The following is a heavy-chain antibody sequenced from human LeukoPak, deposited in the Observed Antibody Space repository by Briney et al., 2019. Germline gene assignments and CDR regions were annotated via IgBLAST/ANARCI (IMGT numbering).Heavy chain of an antibody. Sequence: GGSLRPSCAASGFTFSSYSMNWVRQAPGKGLEWVSSISSSSSYIYYADSVKGRFTISRDNAKNSLYLQMNSLRAEDTAVYYCARLMTTGLYNWFDPWGQGTLVTVSS. V-gene: IGHV3-21*01. CDR3: ARLMTTGLYNWFDP. CDR2: ISSSSSYI. CDR1: GFTFSSYS. D-gene: IGHD4-17*01. J-gene: IGHJ5*02.